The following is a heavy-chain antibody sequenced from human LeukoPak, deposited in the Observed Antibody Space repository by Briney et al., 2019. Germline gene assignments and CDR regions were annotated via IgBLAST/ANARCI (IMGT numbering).Heavy chain of an antibody. CDR3: ARTGRWLQLSWFDY. CDR1: GGTFSSYA. CDR2: IIPIFGTA. J-gene: IGHJ4*02. D-gene: IGHD5-24*01. V-gene: IGHV1-69*13. Sequence: ASVKVSCKAAGGTFSSYAISWVRQAPGQGLEWMGGIIPIFGTANYAQKFQGRVTITADESTSTAYMELSSLRSEDTAVYYCARTGRWLQLSWFDYWGQGTLVTVSS.